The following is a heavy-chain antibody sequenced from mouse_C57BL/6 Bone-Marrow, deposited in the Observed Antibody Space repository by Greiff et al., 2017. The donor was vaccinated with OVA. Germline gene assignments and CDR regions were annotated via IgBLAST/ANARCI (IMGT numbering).Heavy chain of an antibody. J-gene: IGHJ1*03. V-gene: IGHV7-3*01. Sequence: EVKVVESGGGLVQPGGSLSLSCAASGFTFTDYYMSWVRQPPGKALEWLGFIRNKANGYTTEYSASVKGRFTISRDNSQSILYLQMNALRAEDSATYYCAGLSPDWYFDVWGTGTTVTVSA. CDR1: GFTFTDYY. CDR2: IRNKANGYTT. D-gene: IGHD6-1*01. CDR3: AGLSPDWYFDV.